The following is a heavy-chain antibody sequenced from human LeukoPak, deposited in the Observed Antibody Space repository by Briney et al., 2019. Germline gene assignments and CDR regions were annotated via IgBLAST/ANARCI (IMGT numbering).Heavy chain of an antibody. CDR1: GYTFTSYG. CDR2: ISAYNGNT. J-gene: IGHJ4*02. Sequence: RGASVKVSCKASGYTFTSYGISWVRQAPGQGLEWMGWISAYNGNTNYAQKLQGRVTMTTDTSTSTAYMELRSLRSDDTAVYYCARDCYYGSGSYCRRTVVNFDYWGQGTLVTVSS. V-gene: IGHV1-18*01. CDR3: ARDCYYGSGSYCRRTVVNFDY. D-gene: IGHD3-10*01.